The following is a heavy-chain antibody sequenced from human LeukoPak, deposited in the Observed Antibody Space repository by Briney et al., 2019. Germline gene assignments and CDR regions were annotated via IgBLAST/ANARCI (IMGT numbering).Heavy chain of an antibody. J-gene: IGHJ6*01. CDR3: ARDTLRYDFWSGFHYYYYGMDV. Sequence: GGSLRLSCVVSGFTFSSYAMHWVRQAPGKGLEWVAVISYDGSNKYYADSVKGRFTISRDNSKNTLYLQMNSLRAEDTAVYYCARDTLRYDFWSGFHYYYYGMDVWGQGTTVTVSS. V-gene: IGHV3-30*04. CDR2: ISYDGSNK. D-gene: IGHD3-3*01. CDR1: GFTFSSYA.